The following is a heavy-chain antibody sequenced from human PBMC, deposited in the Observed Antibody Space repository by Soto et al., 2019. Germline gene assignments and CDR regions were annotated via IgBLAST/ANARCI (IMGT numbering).Heavy chain of an antibody. Sequence: QVQLLESGGGLVRPGGSLRLSCAASGFSFSEYYMTWIRQATGKGLEWLSYISNTSRTIYYAESVKGRFTISRDNAANLLYLQMKSLRAEDTAVYYCVRRDFGDYADSFHPWGRGTLVTVSS. CDR2: ISNTSRTI. D-gene: IGHD4-17*01. J-gene: IGHJ4*03. V-gene: IGHV3-11*01. CDR1: GFSFSEYY. CDR3: VRRDFGDYADSFHP.